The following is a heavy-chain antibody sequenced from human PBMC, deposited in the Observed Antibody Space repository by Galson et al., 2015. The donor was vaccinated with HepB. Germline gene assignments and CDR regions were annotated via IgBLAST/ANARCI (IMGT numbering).Heavy chain of an antibody. D-gene: IGHD5-18*01. CDR3: VRRDGTAMEYFDY. V-gene: IGHV3-33*08. CDR1: GFTFSSYA. J-gene: IGHJ4*02. CDR2: IWHDGSNK. Sequence: SLRLSCAASGFTFSSYAMHWVRQAPGKGLEWVALIWHDGSNKYYADSVKGRFTISRDNSKNTLDLQMNSLRAEDTAVYYCVRRDGTAMEYFDYWGQGILVTVSS.